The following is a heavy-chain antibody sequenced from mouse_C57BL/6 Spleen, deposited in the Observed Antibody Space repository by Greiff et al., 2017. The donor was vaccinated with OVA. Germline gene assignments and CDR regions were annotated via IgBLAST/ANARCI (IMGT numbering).Heavy chain of an antibody. Sequence: VQLKQSGPELVKPGASVKISCKASGYSFTGYYMNWVKQSPEKSLEWIGEINPSTGGTTYNQKFKAKATLTVDKSSSTAYMQLKSLTSEDSAVYYCARGQRNAMDYWGQGTSVTVSS. V-gene: IGHV1-42*01. CDR2: INPSTGGT. CDR3: ARGQRNAMDY. J-gene: IGHJ4*01. CDR1: GYSFTGYY. D-gene: IGHD3-3*01.